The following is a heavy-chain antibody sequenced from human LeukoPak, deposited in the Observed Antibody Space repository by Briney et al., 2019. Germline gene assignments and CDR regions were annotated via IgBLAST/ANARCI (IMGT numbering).Heavy chain of an antibody. CDR3: ARGGDCSGGNCYGYFDY. CDR2: IYSGGTT. V-gene: IGHV3-66*01. D-gene: IGHD2-15*01. CDR1: GFTVSNNY. J-gene: IGHJ4*02. Sequence: QPGGSLRLSCAASGFTVSNNYMSWVRQAPGKGLEWVSVIYSGGTTYYADSVKGRFTISRDNSKNTLYLLMNSLRAEDKAVYYCARGGDCSGGNCYGYFDYRGQGTLVTVSS.